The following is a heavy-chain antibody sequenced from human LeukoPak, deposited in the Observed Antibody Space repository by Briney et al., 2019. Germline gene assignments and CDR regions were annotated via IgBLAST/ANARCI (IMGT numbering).Heavy chain of an antibody. J-gene: IGHJ4*02. CDR1: GYTFTTYW. CDR2: IYPGDSET. CDR3: ATPYPREYCSSTTCYFNY. D-gene: IGHD2-2*01. V-gene: IGHV5-51*01. Sequence: GESLKISCRGSGYTFTTYWIAWVRQMPGKGLEWMGIIYPGDSETRYSPSFQGQVTISVDKSINTAYLQRSSLKASDTAMYYCATPYPREYCSSTTCYFNYWGQGTLVTVSS.